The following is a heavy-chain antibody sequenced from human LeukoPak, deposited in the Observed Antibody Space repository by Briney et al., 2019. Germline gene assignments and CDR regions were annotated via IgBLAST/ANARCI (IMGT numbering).Heavy chain of an antibody. CDR3: ATFDYYDSSGYYH. J-gene: IGHJ5*02. CDR2: MNPNSGNT. V-gene: IGHV1-8*01. D-gene: IGHD3-22*01. Sequence: ASVKVSCKASGYTFTSYDINWVRQATGQGLEWMGWMNPNSGNTGYAQKFQGRVTMTRNTSISTAYMELSSLGSEDTAVYYCATFDYYDSSGYYHWGQGTLVTVSS. CDR1: GYTFTSYD.